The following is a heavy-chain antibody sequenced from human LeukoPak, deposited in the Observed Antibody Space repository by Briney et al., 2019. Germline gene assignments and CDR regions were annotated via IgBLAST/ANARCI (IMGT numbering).Heavy chain of an antibody. J-gene: IGHJ1*01. CDR3: AKVRNYYDSSGYSSYFQH. V-gene: IGHV3-43*02. D-gene: IGHD3-22*01. CDR2: ISGDGGST. Sequence: GGSLRLSCAASGFTFDDYAMHWVRHAPGKGLEWVSLISGDGGSTYYAHSVKGRFTISRDNSKNSLYLQMNSLRTEDTALYYCAKVRNYYDSSGYSSYFQHWGQGTLVTVSS. CDR1: GFTFDDYA.